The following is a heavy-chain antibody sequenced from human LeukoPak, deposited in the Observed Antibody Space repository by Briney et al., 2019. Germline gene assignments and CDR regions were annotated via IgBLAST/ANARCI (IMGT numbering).Heavy chain of an antibody. J-gene: IGHJ4*02. CDR1: GFSGSSNH. CDR2: IYGASST. Sequence: PGGSLRLSGAASGFSGSSNHMSWVRQAPGNGLEWVAVIYGASSTYHAESVDGRFNSSRDDSNDTLYLQQNSLRAEDTAVYYCARGSLLRYFDWPDWGQGTLVTVFS. V-gene: IGHV3-53*01. D-gene: IGHD3-9*01. CDR3: ARGSLLRYFDWPD.